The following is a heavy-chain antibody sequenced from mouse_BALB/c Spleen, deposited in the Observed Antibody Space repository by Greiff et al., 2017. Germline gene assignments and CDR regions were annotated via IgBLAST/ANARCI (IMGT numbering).Heavy chain of an antibody. CDR2: IWAGGST. Sequence: VQGVESGPGLVAPSQSLSITCTVSGFSLTSYGVHWVRQPPGKGLEWLGVIWAGGSTNYNSALMSRLSISKDNSKSQVFLKMNSLQTDDTAMYYCAREGSYDWFAYWGQGTLVTVSA. D-gene: IGHD2-12*01. CDR1: GFSLTSYG. V-gene: IGHV2-9*02. J-gene: IGHJ3*01. CDR3: AREGSYDWFAY.